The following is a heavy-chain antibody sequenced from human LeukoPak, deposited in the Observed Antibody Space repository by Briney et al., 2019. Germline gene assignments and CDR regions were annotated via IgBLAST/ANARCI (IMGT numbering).Heavy chain of an antibody. CDR1: GGTLSSYA. V-gene: IGHV1-69*04. J-gene: IGHJ4*02. D-gene: IGHD3-22*01. CDR2: IIPILGIA. CDR3: ARVRDYYDSSGYVDY. Sequence: EASAKVSCKASGGTLSSYAISWVRQAPGQGLEWMGRIIPILGIANYAQKFKGRVTITEEKSTTTAYMEMSSLRCEDTAVYYCARVRDYYDSSGYVDYWGQGTLVTVSS.